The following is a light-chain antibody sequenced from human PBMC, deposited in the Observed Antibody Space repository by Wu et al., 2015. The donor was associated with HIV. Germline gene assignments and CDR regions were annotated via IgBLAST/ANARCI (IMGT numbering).Light chain of an antibody. V-gene: IGKV3-20*01. CDR3: QQYGSFFT. J-gene: IGKJ3*01. Sequence: EIVLTQSPGTLSLSPGERATLSCRASQSVSSSYLAWYQQKPDQAPRLLIYGASNRATGIPDRFSGSGSGTDFTLTISRLEPEDFAVYYCQQYGSFFTFSPGTKVDIK. CDR1: QSVSSSY. CDR2: GAS.